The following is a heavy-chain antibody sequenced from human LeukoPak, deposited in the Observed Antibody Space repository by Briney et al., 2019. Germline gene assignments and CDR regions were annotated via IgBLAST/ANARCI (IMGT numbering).Heavy chain of an antibody. CDR1: GGSISSYY. CDR2: IYYSGST. V-gene: IGHV4-59*08. CDR3: ARQGERFLEWLPMGQFDY. D-gene: IGHD3-3*01. Sequence: SETPSLTCTVSGGSISSYYWSWIRQPPGKGLEWIGYIYYSGSTNYNPSLKSRVTISVDTSKNQFSLRLSSVTAADTAVYYCARQGERFLEWLPMGQFDYWGQGTLVTVSS. J-gene: IGHJ4*02.